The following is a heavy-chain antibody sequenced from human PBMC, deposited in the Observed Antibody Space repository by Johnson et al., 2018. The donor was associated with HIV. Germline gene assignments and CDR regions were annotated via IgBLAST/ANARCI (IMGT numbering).Heavy chain of an antibody. CDR3: TTAIVIDAFDI. V-gene: IGHV3-15*01. D-gene: IGHD3-16*02. Sequence: VQLVESGGGVVQPGRSLILSCAVSGFIFSNAWMSWVRQAPGKGLEWVGRIKRKIEGETTDYAAPVKGRFTISRDDSKNTLYLQMNSLTTEDTAVYYCTTAIVIDAFDIWGQGTMVTVSS. J-gene: IGHJ3*02. CDR2: IKRKIEGETT. CDR1: GFIFSNAW.